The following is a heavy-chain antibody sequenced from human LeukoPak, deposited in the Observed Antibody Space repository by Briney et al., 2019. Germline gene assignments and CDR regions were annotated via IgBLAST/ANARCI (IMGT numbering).Heavy chain of an antibody. J-gene: IGHJ4*02. CDR1: GYRFTSYW. V-gene: IGHV5-51*01. D-gene: IGHD1-26*01. CDR3: ASAYSGSYFQFDQ. CDR2: IYPVDSDT. Sequence: GESLKISCKGSGYRFTSYWIGWVRQMPGKGLEWMGIIYPVDSDTRYSPPFKGQVTISADKSISTAYLQWSSLKASDTAMYYCASAYSGSYFQFDQWGQGTLVTVSS.